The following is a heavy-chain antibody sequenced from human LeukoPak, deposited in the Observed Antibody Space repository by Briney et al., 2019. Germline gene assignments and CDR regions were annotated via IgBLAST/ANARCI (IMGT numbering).Heavy chain of an antibody. J-gene: IGHJ4*02. CDR3: ARDRGLSGYDLCDY. V-gene: IGHV3-7*01. CDR1: TFTFSNYW. D-gene: IGHD5-12*01. CDR2: IKHDGSEK. Sequence: PGGSLRLFCAASTFTFSNYWMNCVRQAPGKGLEWVATIKHDGSEKHYVDSVEGRFTISRDNAMNSLYLQMNSLRAEDTAVYYCARDRGLSGYDLCDYWGQGTLVTVSS.